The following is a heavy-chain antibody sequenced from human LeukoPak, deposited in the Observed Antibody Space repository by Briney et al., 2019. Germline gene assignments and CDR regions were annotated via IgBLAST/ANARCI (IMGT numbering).Heavy chain of an antibody. V-gene: IGHV3-15*01. CDR3: TTNDAFDI. Sequence: GGSLRLSCAASGFTFSNAWMNWVRQAPGKGLEWVGRIKRKADGGTTDYAAPVKGRFTISRDDSKNTLYLQMNSLKTEDTAVYYCTTNDAFDIWGQGTMVTVSS. CDR1: GFTFSNAW. J-gene: IGHJ3*02. CDR2: IKRKADGGTT.